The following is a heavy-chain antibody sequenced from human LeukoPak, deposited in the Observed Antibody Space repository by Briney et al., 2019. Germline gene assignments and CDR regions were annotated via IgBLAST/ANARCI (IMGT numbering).Heavy chain of an antibody. V-gene: IGHV3-7*04. CDR3: ARGDDFSGDH. CDR1: GFTFSNFS. D-gene: IGHD1-1*01. CDR2: IHPEGNEK. Sequence: GGSLRLSCAVSGFTFSNFSMSWVRQAPGRGLEWVANIHPEGNEKYHVESVKGRFTISRDNAKNSLFLQMNGLRVEDTAVYYCARGDDFSGDHWGQGTLVTVSS. J-gene: IGHJ4*02.